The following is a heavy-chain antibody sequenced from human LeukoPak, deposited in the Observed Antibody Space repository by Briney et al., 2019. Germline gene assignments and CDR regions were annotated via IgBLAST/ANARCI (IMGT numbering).Heavy chain of an antibody. J-gene: IGHJ4*02. CDR1: GGSVSSGTYY. Sequence: PSETLSLTCTVSGGSVSSGTYYWTWIRQPAGKGLEWIGRIYTSGSTNFDPSLKSRVSISLGTSQNQFSLKLSSVTAADTAVYYCASRPRAAAGQKSFDYWGQGTLVTVSS. D-gene: IGHD6-13*01. CDR2: IYTSGST. CDR3: ASRPRAAAGQKSFDY. V-gene: IGHV4-61*02.